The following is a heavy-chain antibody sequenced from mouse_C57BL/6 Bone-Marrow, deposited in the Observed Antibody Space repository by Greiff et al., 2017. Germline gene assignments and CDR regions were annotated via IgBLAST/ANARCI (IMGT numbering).Heavy chain of an antibody. V-gene: IGHV5-9*01. CDR3: SRQVTTVLATKYFDD. J-gene: IGHJ1*03. CDR1: GFTFSSYT. CDR2: ISGGGGNT. Sequence: DVQVVESGGGLVKPGGSLKLSCAASGFTFSSYTMSWVRQTPGKGLQWVAAISGGGGNTYYPDSVKGRFTISRDNAKNTLYLQMSSLRSEDTAYYCVSRQVTTVLATKYFDDWGKGTTVTVSS. D-gene: IGHD1-1*01.